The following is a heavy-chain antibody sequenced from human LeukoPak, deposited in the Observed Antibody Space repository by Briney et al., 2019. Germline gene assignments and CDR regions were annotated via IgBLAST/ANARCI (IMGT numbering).Heavy chain of an antibody. V-gene: IGHV4-59*01. CDR1: GVAISSYY. J-gene: IGHJ4*02. D-gene: IGHD4-23*01. CDR2: IYYSGST. Sequence: AETLSLTCAVSGVAISSYYLSWIRQPPGKGLEWIGDIYYSGSTNYNPSLKSRVTISVDTSKNPISLKLSTVTAAATAVYYCARGDYGGNMDYWGQGTLVTVSS. CDR3: ARGDYGGNMDY.